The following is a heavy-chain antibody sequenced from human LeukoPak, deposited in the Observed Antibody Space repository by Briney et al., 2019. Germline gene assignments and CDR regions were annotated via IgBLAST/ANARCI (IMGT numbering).Heavy chain of an antibody. J-gene: IGHJ3*02. Sequence: GGSLRLSCAASGFTFSNFEMTWVRQAPEKGLELVSYISSSGSAIYYGDSVKGRFTISRDNAKNSLYLQMNDLRVEDTAVYYCVSDAFDIWGQGTMVTVSS. CDR1: GFTFSNFE. V-gene: IGHV3-48*03. CDR2: ISSSGSAI. CDR3: VSDAFDI.